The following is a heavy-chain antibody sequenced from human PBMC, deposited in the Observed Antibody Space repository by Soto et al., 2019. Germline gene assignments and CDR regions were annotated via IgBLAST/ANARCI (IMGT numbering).Heavy chain of an antibody. D-gene: IGHD3-3*01. J-gene: IGHJ4*02. CDR3: ATFHPYEYYFEN. Sequence: SETLSLTCTISGGSLRGHYLTWIRQPPGKGLEYIGYIYNSGRTNYSPSLESRVTISIDTSNNKFSLKLNSVTTADTAVYFCATFHPYEYYFENWGQG. V-gene: IGHV4-59*11. CDR2: IYNSGRT. CDR1: GGSLRGHY.